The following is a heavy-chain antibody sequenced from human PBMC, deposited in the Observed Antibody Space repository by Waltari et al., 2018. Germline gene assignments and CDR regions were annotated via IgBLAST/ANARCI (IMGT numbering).Heavy chain of an antibody. J-gene: IGHJ3*02. Sequence: EVQLVESGGVVVQPGGSLRLSCAASGFPFDDYAMHWVRQAPGKGLEWVSLISWDGGSTYYADSVKGRFTISRDNSKNSLYLQMNSLRAEDTALYYCATQTYGDYETYAFDIWGQGTMVTVSS. CDR2: ISWDGGST. V-gene: IGHV3-43D*04. CDR3: ATQTYGDYETYAFDI. D-gene: IGHD4-17*01. CDR1: GFPFDDYA.